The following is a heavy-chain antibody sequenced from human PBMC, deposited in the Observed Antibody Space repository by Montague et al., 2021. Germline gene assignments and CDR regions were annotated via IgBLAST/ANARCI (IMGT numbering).Heavy chain of an antibody. Sequence: SETLSLTCTVSGGSISGYWSWIRQPPGKGLEWLGYIYYTGTTKYNPSLRSRVTISVDTSKNQFSLKLSSVTAADTAVYYCARVDDRGHSDYWGQGTLATVSS. D-gene: IGHD1-1*01. J-gene: IGHJ4*02. CDR3: ARVDDRGHSDY. V-gene: IGHV4-59*12. CDR2: IYYTGTT. CDR1: GGSISGY.